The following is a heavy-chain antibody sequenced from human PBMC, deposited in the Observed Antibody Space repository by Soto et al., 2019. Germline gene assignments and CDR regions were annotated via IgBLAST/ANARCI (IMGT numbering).Heavy chain of an antibody. CDR3: AKDLYSGSYSSYYFHH. D-gene: IGHD1-26*01. J-gene: IGHJ4*02. CDR1: GFTFKSFA. V-gene: IGHV3-30*18. CDR2: ISDDGSNQ. Sequence: GGSLRLSCAASGFTFKSFAMHWVRQAPGKGLEWVAFISDDGSNQYFADSVTGRCTISRDNSENTVSLQIDSLRPGDTAVYYCAKDLYSGSYSSYYFHHWGQGILVTVSS.